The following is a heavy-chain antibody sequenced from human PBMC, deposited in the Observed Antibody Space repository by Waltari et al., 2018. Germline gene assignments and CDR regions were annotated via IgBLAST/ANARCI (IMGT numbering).Heavy chain of an antibody. D-gene: IGHD6-19*01. CDR2: INAGNGNT. J-gene: IGHJ4*02. CDR3: AGGLGGYSSGWYWDY. CDR1: GYTFTSYA. Sequence: QVQLVQSGAEVKKPGASVKVSCNASGYTFTSYAMHWVRQAPGQRLEWMGWINAGNGNTKYSQKFHGRVTITRDTSASTAYMELSRLRSEDTAVYYCAGGLGGYSSGWYWDYWGQGTLVTVSS. V-gene: IGHV1-3*01.